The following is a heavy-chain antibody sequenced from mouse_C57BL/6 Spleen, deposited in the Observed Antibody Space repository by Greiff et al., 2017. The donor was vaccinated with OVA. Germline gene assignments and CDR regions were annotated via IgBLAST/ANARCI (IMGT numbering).Heavy chain of an antibody. CDR2: ISDGCSYT. D-gene: IGHD2-5*01. J-gene: IGHJ2*01. CDR3: ARDDYSNFVY. CDR1: GFTFSSYA. Sequence: DVKLVESGGGLVKPGGSLKLSCAASGFTFSSYAMSWVRQTPEKGLEWVATISDGCSYTYYPDNVKVRFTISRDNAKNNLYLQMSHLKSEDTAMYYCARDDYSNFVYWGQGTTLTVSS. V-gene: IGHV5-4*01.